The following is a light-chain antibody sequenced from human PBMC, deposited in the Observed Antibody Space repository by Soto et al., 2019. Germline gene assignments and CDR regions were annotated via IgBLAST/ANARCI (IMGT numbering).Light chain of an antibody. J-gene: IGKJ4*01. CDR1: QGISSA. V-gene: IGKV1-13*02. CDR3: QQFNSYLLT. Sequence: AIQLTQSPSSLSASVGDRVTITCRASQGISSALAWYQQKPGKAPKLLIYDASSLESGVPSRFSGSGSWTDFTLTISSLQPEDCATSYCQQFNSYLLTFGGGTKVEIK. CDR2: DAS.